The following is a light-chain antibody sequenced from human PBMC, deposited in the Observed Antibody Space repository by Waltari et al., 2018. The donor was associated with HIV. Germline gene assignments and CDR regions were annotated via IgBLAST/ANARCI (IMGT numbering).Light chain of an antibody. J-gene: IGLJ3*02. V-gene: IGLV2-14*01. CDR2: DVS. CDR3: SSYTSSSTLV. Sequence: QSALTQPASVSGSPGQSITISCTGTSSDVGGYHYVSWYQQHPGKAPKLMIYDVSNLRSGVSNRFSGSKSGNTASLTLSGLQAEDEADYYCSSYTSSSTLVFGGGTKLTVL. CDR1: SSDVGGYHY.